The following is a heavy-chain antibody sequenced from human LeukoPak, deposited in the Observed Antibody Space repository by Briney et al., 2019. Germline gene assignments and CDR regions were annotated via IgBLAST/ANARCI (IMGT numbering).Heavy chain of an antibody. CDR3: GRGRPRGYSGYFIDY. CDR2: MNYYGTTT. D-gene: IGHD5-12*01. CDR1: GFHFSSYW. J-gene: IGHJ4*02. Sequence: GGSLTLSCAVSGFHFSSYWMHWVRNAPGKGLVWISRMNYYGTTTSYADSVMGRFTISRDNAKNTLYLQMNSHRAEDTAAFYCGRGRPRGYSGYFIDYWGQGTPITVSS. V-gene: IGHV3-74*01.